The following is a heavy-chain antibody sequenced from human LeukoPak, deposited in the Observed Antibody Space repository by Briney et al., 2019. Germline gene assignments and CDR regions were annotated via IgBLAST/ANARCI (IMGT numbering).Heavy chain of an antibody. CDR3: AKDLTTVTPREFDY. Sequence: GGSLGLSCAASGFTFSNYWMSWVRQAPGKGLEWVANIKQDSSEKYYVDSVKGRFTISRDNAKNSLYLQLNTLRPEDTAVYYCAKDLTTVTPREFDYWGQGTLVTVSS. CDR1: GFTFSNYW. J-gene: IGHJ4*02. V-gene: IGHV3-7*01. CDR2: IKQDSSEK. D-gene: IGHD4-17*01.